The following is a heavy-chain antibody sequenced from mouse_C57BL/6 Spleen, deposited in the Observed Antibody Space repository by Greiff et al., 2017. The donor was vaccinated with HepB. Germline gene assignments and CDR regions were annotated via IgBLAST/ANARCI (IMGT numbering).Heavy chain of an antibody. Sequence: VQLVESGPGLVAPSQSLSIPCTVSGFSLTSYGVDWVRQPPGKGLEGLGVIWGGGSTNYNSALMSRLSISKDNSKSQVVLKRNSLQTDDTAMYYCATRLVWDGGFAYWGQGTLVTVSA. D-gene: IGHD4-1*01. CDR2: IWGGGST. J-gene: IGHJ3*01. CDR1: GFSLTSYG. V-gene: IGHV2-9*01. CDR3: ATRLVWDGGFAY.